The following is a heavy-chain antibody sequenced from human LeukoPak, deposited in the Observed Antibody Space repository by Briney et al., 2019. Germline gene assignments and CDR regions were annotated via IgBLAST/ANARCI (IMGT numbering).Heavy chain of an antibody. CDR3: AKETVVVVAATPDAFDI. CDR1: GFTFSGYA. J-gene: IGHJ3*02. Sequence: GTSLRLSCAASGFTFSGYAMHWVRQAPGKGLEWVSAISGSGGSTHYADSVKGRFTISRDNSKNTLYLQMNSLKAEDTAVYYCAKETVVVVAATPDAFDIWGQGTMVTVSS. D-gene: IGHD2-15*01. CDR2: ISGSGGST. V-gene: IGHV3-23*01.